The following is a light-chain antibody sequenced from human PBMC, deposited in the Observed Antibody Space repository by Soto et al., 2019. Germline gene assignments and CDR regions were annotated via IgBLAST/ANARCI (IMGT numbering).Light chain of an antibody. CDR1: QSVNSDS. J-gene: IGKJ5*01. CDR3: QQYGTSPPVT. V-gene: IGKV3-20*01. Sequence: EIVLTQSPGTLSLSVGASVTLSCRASQSVNSDSLAWYQQKPGQSPRLLIYGASNRATGIPDRFSGSGSGTDFTLSISRGEPEDFSVYYCQQYGTSPPVTCGQGTRLEIK. CDR2: GAS.